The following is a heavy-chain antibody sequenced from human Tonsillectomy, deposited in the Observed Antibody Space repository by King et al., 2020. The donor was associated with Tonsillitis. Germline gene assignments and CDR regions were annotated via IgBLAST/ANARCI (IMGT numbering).Heavy chain of an antibody. CDR2: IRYDGTKK. CDR1: GFTFSNYG. Sequence: VQLVESGGGVVQPGGSLRLSCAASGFTFSNYGMHWVRQAPDKGPEWVAFIRYDGTKKYYADSVKGRFTISRDNSENTLYLHMNSLRADDTAVYYCARDTFNPVVVAAYYGMDVWGQGTTVTVSS. J-gene: IGHJ6*02. V-gene: IGHV3-30*02. CDR3: ARDTFNPVVVAAYYGMDV. D-gene: IGHD2-15*01.